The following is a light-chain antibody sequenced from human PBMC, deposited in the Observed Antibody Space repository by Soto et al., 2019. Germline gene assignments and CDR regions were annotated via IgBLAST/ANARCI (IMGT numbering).Light chain of an antibody. V-gene: IGLV2-14*01. J-gene: IGLJ1*01. CDR1: SSDVGGYNY. CDR2: DVR. CDR3: SSYTSINTRV. Sequence: QPVLTQPASVSGSPGQPITISCTGTSSDVGGYNYVSWYQQHPGKAPKLIIYDVRNRPSGVSNRFSGSKSGNTASLTISGLQTEDEADYHCSSYTSINTRVFGTGTKVTVL.